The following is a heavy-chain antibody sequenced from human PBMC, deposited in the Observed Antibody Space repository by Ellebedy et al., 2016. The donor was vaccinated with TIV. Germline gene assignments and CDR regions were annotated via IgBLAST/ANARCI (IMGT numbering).Heavy chain of an antibody. V-gene: IGHV4-59*01. J-gene: IGHJ5*02. D-gene: IGHD3-9*01. CDR2: ISNSGST. CDR1: GGSISSSF. CDR3: AREDYDILTGNNDWFDP. Sequence: PGGSLRLSCTVTGGSISSSFWNWIRQPPGKGLEWIGYISNSGSTNYSPSLKSRVIISIDTSKHQFSLRLSSVTAADTAVYYCAREDYDILTGNNDWFDPWGQGTLVTVSS.